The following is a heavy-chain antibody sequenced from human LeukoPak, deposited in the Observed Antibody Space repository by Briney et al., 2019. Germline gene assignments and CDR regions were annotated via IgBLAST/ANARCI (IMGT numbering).Heavy chain of an antibody. CDR3: AKGADYGGDCWYFDY. CDR1: GFTFSSYA. D-gene: IGHD2-21*02. V-gene: IGHV3-23*01. J-gene: IGHJ4*02. Sequence: GGSLRLSCAASGFTFSSYAMSWVRQAPGKGLEWVSVISGSGGSTYYADSVKGRFTISRDNSKNTLYLQMNSLRAEDTAVYYCAKGADYGGDCWYFDYWGQGTLVTVSS. CDR2: ISGSGGST.